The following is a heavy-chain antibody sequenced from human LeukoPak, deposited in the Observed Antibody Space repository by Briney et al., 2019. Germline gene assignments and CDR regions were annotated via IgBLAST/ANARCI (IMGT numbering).Heavy chain of an antibody. CDR1: GFTFSSHS. V-gene: IGHV3-48*01. CDR3: ATPLASSGYYLTGDY. Sequence: GGSLRLSCAASGFTFSSHSMNWVRQAPGKGLEWVSYISSSSSTIYYADSVKGRFTISRDNAKNTLYLQMNSLRAEDTAVYYCATPLASSGYYLTGDYWGQGTLVTVSS. J-gene: IGHJ4*02. D-gene: IGHD3-22*01. CDR2: ISSSSSTI.